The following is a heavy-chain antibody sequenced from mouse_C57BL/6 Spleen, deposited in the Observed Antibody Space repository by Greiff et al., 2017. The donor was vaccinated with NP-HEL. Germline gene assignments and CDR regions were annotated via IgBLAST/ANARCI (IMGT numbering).Heavy chain of an antibody. CDR2: ISYDGSN. J-gene: IGHJ2*01. D-gene: IGHD1-1*01. Sequence: EESGPGLVKPSQSLSLTCSVTGYSITSGYYWNWIRQFPGNKLEWMGYISYDGSNNYNPSLKNRISITRDTSKNQFFLKLNSVTTEDTATYYCAREGDYYGSRDYFDYWGQGTTLTVSS. CDR1: GYSITSGYY. CDR3: AREGDYYGSRDYFDY. V-gene: IGHV3-6*01.